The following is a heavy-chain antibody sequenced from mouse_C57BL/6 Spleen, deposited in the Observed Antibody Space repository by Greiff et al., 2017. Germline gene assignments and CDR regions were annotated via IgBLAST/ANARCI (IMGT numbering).Heavy chain of an antibody. Sequence: DVQLQESGGGLVKPGGSLKLSCAASGFTFSDYGMHWVRQAPEKGLEWVAYISSVSSTIYYADTVKGRFTISRDNAKNTLFLQMTSLRSEDTAMYYCARNSIYAMDYWGQGTSVTVSS. J-gene: IGHJ4*01. V-gene: IGHV5-17*01. CDR1: GFTFSDYG. D-gene: IGHD2-3*01. CDR3: ARNSIYAMDY. CDR2: ISSVSSTI.